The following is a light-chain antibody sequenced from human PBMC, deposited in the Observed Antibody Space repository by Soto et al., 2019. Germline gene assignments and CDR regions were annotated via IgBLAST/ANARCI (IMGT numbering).Light chain of an antibody. Sequence: QSALTQPPSASGSPGQSVTISCTGTSRDVGGYNYVSWYQQHPGKAPKLMIYEVSKRPSGVPDRFSGSKSGNTASLTVSGLQAEDEAYYYCSSYAGSNNFVVFGGGTKLTVL. CDR3: SSYAGSNNFVV. CDR2: EVS. V-gene: IGLV2-8*01. J-gene: IGLJ2*01. CDR1: SRDVGGYNY.